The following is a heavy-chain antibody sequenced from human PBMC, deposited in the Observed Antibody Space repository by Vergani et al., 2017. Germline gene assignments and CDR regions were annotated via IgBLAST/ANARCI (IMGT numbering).Heavy chain of an antibody. CDR3: AVPGILTGYYDY. J-gene: IGHJ4*02. CDR2: INPSGGST. Sequence: QVQLVQSGAEVKKPGASVKVSCKASGYTFTSYYMHWVRQAPGQGLEWMGIINPSGGSTSYAQKFQGRVTMTRDTSTSTVYMELSSLRSEDTAVYYCAVPGILTGYYDYWGQGTLVTVSS. CDR1: GYTFTSYY. D-gene: IGHD3-9*01. V-gene: IGHV1-46*01.